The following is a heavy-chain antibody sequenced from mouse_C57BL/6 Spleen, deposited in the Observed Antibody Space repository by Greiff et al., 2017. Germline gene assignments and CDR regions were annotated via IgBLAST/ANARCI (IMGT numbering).Heavy chain of an antibody. CDR3: ARERLLDY. V-gene: IGHV5-4*01. J-gene: IGHJ2*01. CDR2: ISDGGSYT. CDR1: GFTFSSYA. D-gene: IGHD2-2*01. Sequence: EVMLVESGGGLVKPGGSLKLSCAASGFTFSSYAMSWVRQTPGKRLEWVATISDGGSYTYYPDNVKGRFTISRDNAKNNLYLQMSQLNSEDTAMYYGARERLLDYWGQGTTLTVSS.